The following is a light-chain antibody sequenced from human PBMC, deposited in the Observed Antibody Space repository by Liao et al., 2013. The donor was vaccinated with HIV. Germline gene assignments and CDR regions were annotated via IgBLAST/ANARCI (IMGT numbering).Light chain of an antibody. CDR1: NIGDKG. CDR3: QSWDSATVL. CDR2: QGD. Sequence: SYVLTQPPSVSVAPGKTARITCGGDNIGDKGVHWYQQKPGQSPVLVIYQGDQRPSGIPERFSGSHSGSTATLTISGAQAMDEAHYYCQSWDSATVLFGGGTKLTVL. J-gene: IGLJ2*01. V-gene: IGLV3-21*01.